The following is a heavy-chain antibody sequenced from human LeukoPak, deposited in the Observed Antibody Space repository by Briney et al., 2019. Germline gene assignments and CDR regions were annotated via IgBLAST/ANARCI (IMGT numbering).Heavy chain of an antibody. D-gene: IGHD3-22*01. Sequence: PGGSLRLSCAASGFTFSSYWMHWVRQAPGKGLVWVSRINSDGSSTSYADSVKGRFTISRDNAKNSLYLQMNSLRAEDTAVYYCAVVVVVNPSPDAFDIWGQGTMVTVSS. CDR2: INSDGSST. J-gene: IGHJ3*02. CDR3: AVVVVVNPSPDAFDI. V-gene: IGHV3-74*01. CDR1: GFTFSSYW.